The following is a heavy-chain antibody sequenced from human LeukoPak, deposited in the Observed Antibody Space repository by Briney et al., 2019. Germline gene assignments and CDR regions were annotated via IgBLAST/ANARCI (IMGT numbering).Heavy chain of an antibody. CDR3: AKDRLPYYYGSGSPNY. V-gene: IGHV3-30*18. Sequence: PGESLRLSCAASGFTFSSYGMHWVRQAPGKGLEWVAVISYDGSNKYYADSVKGRFTISRDNSKNTLYLQMNSLRAEDTAVYYCAKDRLPYYYGSGSPNYWGQGTLVTVSS. D-gene: IGHD3-10*01. J-gene: IGHJ4*02. CDR1: GFTFSSYG. CDR2: ISYDGSNK.